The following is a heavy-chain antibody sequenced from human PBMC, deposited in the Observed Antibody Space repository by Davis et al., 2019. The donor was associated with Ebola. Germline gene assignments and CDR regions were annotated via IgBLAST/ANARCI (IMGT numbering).Heavy chain of an antibody. Sequence: GESLKISCAASGFTFSSDAMSWVRQAPGKGLEWVSGIGRTGADTYYADSVRGRFTVSRDNSKNTLYLQMNSLRADDTAVYYCAKHIAPGIRAFDYGGQGALVTVSS. CDR2: IGRTGADT. CDR1: GFTFSSDA. CDR3: AKHIAPGIRAFDY. V-gene: IGHV3-23*01. D-gene: IGHD6-13*01. J-gene: IGHJ4*02.